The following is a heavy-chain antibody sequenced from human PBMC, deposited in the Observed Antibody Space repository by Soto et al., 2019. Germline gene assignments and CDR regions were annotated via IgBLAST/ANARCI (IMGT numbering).Heavy chain of an antibody. Sequence: PWGSLRLSCAASGFTFSSYAMSWVRQAPGKGLEWVSAISGSGGSTYYADSVKGRFTISRDNSENTLYLQMNSLRAEDTAVYYCVREDSAWDSRGSFDFWGRGTMVTVSS. J-gene: IGHJ3*01. D-gene: IGHD6-19*01. CDR3: VREDSAWDSRGSFDF. V-gene: IGHV3-23*01. CDR1: GFTFSSYA. CDR2: ISGSGGST.